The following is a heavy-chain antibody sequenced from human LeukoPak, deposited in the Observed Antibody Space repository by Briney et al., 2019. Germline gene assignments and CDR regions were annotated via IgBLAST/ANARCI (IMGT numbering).Heavy chain of an antibody. Sequence: ASVKVSCKASGYTFTSYGISWVRQAPGQGLEWMGWMNPNSGNTGYAQKFQGRVTMTRNTSISTAYMELSSLRSEDTAVYYCARESITMVRGGADWFDPWGQGTLVTVSS. J-gene: IGHJ5*02. CDR2: MNPNSGNT. CDR1: GYTFTSYG. CDR3: ARESITMVRGGADWFDP. V-gene: IGHV1-8*02. D-gene: IGHD3-10*01.